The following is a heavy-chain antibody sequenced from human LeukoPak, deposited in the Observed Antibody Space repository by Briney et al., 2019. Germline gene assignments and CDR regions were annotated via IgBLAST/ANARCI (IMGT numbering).Heavy chain of an antibody. CDR1: GFTFNSYA. CDR2: ITGSGGRT. CDR3: AKDHSLLVMGFFDY. V-gene: IGHV3-23*01. J-gene: IGHJ4*02. D-gene: IGHD3-9*01. Sequence: PGGSLRLSCAASGFTFNSYAMSWVRQAPGKGLEWVSAITGSGGRTYDADSVKGRFTISRDNSKNTLYLQMNSLRAEDTAVYYCAKDHSLLVMGFFDYWGQGTLVTVSS.